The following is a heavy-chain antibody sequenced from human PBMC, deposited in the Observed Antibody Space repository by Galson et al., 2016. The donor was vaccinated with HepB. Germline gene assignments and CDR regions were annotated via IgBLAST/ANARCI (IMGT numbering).Heavy chain of an antibody. CDR2: ISTDGGRT. CDR1: GVPFIKYA. J-gene: IGHJ5*02. Sequence: SLRLSCAASGVPFIKYAMSWVRQAPGRGLEWISAISTDGGRTYYADSVKGRFTISRENTKNTLYLQMNSLRAEDTAVYYCANIVVMTVDADHWGQGTLVTVSS. CDR3: ANIVVMTVDADH. D-gene: IGHD2-15*01. V-gene: IGHV3-23*01.